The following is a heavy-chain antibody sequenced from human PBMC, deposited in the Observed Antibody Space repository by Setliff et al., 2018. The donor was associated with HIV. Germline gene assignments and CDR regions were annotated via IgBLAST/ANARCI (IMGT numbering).Heavy chain of an antibody. CDR2: IYYSGST. J-gene: IGHJ3*02. V-gene: IGHV4-39*07. CDR1: GGSISSSSYY. Sequence: SETLSLTCTVSGGSISSSSYYWGWIRQPPGKGLEWIGSIYYSGSTYYNPSLKSRVTISVDTSKNQFSLKLSSVTAADTAVYYCAKGDSSGWYTDAFDIWGQGTMVTVSS. D-gene: IGHD6-19*01. CDR3: AKGDSSGWYTDAFDI.